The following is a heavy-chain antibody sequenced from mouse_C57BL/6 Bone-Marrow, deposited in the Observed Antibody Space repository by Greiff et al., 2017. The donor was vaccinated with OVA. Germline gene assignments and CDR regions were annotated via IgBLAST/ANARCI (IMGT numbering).Heavy chain of an antibody. J-gene: IGHJ3*01. CDR1: GYTFTSYW. Sequence: QVQLQQPGAELVRPGSSVKLSCKASGYTFTSYWMDWVKQRPGTGLEWIGNIYPSDSETHYNQKFKDKATLTVDKSSSTAYMQLSSLTSEDSAVYYCAISDGYYEAYWGQGTLVTVSA. V-gene: IGHV1-61*01. CDR2: IYPSDSET. D-gene: IGHD2-3*01. CDR3: AISDGYYEAY.